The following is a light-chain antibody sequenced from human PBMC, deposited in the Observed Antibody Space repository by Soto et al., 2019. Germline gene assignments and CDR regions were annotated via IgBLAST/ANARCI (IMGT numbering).Light chain of an antibody. J-gene: IGKJ3*01. CDR1: QSVSRSS. Sequence: EIVLTQSPGTLSLSPGERATLSCRASQSVSRSSLAWYQQKPGQAPRLLIYGASSRATGIPDRFSGSGSGTDFTLTISRLEPEDFAVYYCQQYGSSPPITFGPGTKVDIK. V-gene: IGKV3-20*01. CDR2: GAS. CDR3: QQYGSSPPIT.